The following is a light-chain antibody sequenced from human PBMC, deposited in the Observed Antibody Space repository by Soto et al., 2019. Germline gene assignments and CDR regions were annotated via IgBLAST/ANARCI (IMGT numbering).Light chain of an antibody. CDR3: NSYTTLSNRV. CDR2: EVS. V-gene: IGLV2-14*01. J-gene: IGLJ1*01. Sequence: QSVLTQPASVSGSPGQSITISCTGTSSDVGAYNYVSWYQQHPGKAPKVMIFEVSHRPSGVSNRFSGSKSGNTASLTISGLQAEDEADYYCNSYTTLSNRVFGTGTKVTVL. CDR1: SSDVGAYNY.